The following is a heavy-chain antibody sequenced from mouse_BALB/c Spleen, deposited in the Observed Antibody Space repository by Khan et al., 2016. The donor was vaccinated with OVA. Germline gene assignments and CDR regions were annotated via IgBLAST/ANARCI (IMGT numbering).Heavy chain of an antibody. D-gene: IGHD1-1*01. V-gene: IGHV5-6*01. Sequence: EVQVVESGGDLVKTGGSLKLSCAASGFTFSTYGMSWVRQTPDKRLEWVATISSGGHYTYYIDSVKGRFTISRDNAKNLLYLQMTSLRSEDTAMYYWARLAYYYNSEGFAYWGQGTLVTASA. J-gene: IGHJ3*01. CDR3: ARLAYYYNSEGFAY. CDR1: GFTFSTYG. CDR2: ISSGGHYT.